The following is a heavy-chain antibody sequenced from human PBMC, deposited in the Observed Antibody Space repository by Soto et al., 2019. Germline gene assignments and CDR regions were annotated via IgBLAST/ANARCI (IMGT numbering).Heavy chain of an antibody. CDR2: IYHSGST. D-gene: IGHD6-6*01. CDR3: ARGGTYSSSWLDV. Sequence: PSETLSLTCAVSGGSISISNWWSWVRQPPGKGLEWIGEIYHSGSTNYNPSLKSRVTISVDKSKNQFSLKLSSVTAADTAVYYCARGGTYSSSWLDVWGQGTTVTVSS. V-gene: IGHV4-4*02. CDR1: GGSISISNW. J-gene: IGHJ6*02.